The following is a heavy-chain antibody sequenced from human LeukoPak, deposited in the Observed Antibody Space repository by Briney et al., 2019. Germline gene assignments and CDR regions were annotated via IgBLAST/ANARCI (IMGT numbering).Heavy chain of an antibody. CDR2: ISSNGGST. D-gene: IGHD3-3*01. V-gene: IGHV3-64*01. CDR1: GFTFSSCA. J-gene: IGHJ4*02. Sequence: GGSLRLSCAASGFTFSSCAMHWVRQAPGKGLEYVSAISSNGGSTYYANSVKGRFTTSRDNSKNTLYLQMGSLRPEDMAVYYCARGGRFLEWLVTDYWGQGTLVTVSS. CDR3: ARGGRFLEWLVTDY.